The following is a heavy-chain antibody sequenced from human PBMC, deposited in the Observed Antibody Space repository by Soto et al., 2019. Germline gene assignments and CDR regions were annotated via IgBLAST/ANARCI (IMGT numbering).Heavy chain of an antibody. Sequence: LSLTCTVSGDSISSKNYYWEWIRLPPGKGLEWIGSIYDNGGTYYNPSLKSQVTIHVETPKKQISLKLKSVTAADSALYYCARRSHRSGSGSFIEKWGQGTLVTVSS. CDR2: IYDNGGT. CDR1: GDSISSKNYY. V-gene: IGHV4-39*01. J-gene: IGHJ4*02. CDR3: ARRSHRSGSGSFIEK. D-gene: IGHD3-10*01.